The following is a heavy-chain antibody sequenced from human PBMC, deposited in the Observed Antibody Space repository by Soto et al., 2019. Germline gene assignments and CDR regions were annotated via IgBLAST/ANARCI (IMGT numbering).Heavy chain of an antibody. Sequence: GGSLRLSCAASGFTFSSYEMNWVRQAPGKGLEWVSYISSSGSTTYYADSVKGRFTISRDNAKNSLYLQMNSLRAEDTAVYYCARDTIFGVVTSYYYYYGMDVWGQGTTVTVSS. J-gene: IGHJ6*02. CDR1: GFTFSSYE. V-gene: IGHV3-48*03. CDR3: ARDTIFGVVTSYYYYYGMDV. CDR2: ISSSGSTT. D-gene: IGHD3-3*01.